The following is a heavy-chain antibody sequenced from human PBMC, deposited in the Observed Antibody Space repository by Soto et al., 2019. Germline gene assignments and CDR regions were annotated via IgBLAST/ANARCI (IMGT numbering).Heavy chain of an antibody. CDR2: IYYSGST. CDR3: ARWHSSSGYYGMDV. J-gene: IGHJ6*02. CDR1: GGSINNYY. Sequence: HVQVQESGPGLVKPSETLSLTCTVSGGSINNYYWSWIRQPPGRGLEWIAYIYYSGSTNYNPSFKSRVIVSVDTSRNHFSLRLSSLTAADTAVYYCARWHSSSGYYGMDVWGQGTTVTVSS. D-gene: IGHD6-25*01. V-gene: IGHV4-59*01.